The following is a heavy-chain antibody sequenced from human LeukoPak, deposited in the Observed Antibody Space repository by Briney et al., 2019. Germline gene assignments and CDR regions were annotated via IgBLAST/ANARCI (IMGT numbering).Heavy chain of an antibody. CDR3: AGHHPRNTVDF. V-gene: IGHV4-59*08. Sequence: SETLSLTRTVSGGSISSYYWGWIRQPPGKGLGWIAYISDIGSINYNPSLKSRVTISLDTSKNQFSLKLSSVTAADTAVYYCAGHHPRNTVDFWGQGTLVTVSS. J-gene: IGHJ4*02. CDR1: GGSISSYY. CDR2: ISDIGSI. D-gene: IGHD2-8*02.